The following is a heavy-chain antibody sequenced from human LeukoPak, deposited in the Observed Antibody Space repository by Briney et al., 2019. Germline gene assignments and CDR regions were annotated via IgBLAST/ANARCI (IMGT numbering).Heavy chain of an antibody. V-gene: IGHV4-59*01. D-gene: IGHD2-2*01. Sequence: NPSETLSLTCTISGVSISSYYWSWMRQPPGKGLEWIGYIYYCGSTSYNPPLKSRVTISSDTSKNQFSLSLSSVTAADTAVYYCARGLGYCSGASCYRYNWFDPWGQGTLVTVSS. J-gene: IGHJ5*02. CDR1: GVSISSYY. CDR3: ARGLGYCSGASCYRYNWFDP. CDR2: IYYCGST.